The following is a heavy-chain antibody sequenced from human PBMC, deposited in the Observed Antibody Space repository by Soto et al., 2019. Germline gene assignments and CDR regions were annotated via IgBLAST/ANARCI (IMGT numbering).Heavy chain of an antibody. CDR2: ISAYNGNT. Sequence: GASVKVSCKASGYTFTSYGISWVRQAPGQGLEWMGWISAYNGNTNYAQKLQGRVTMTTDTSTSTAYMELRSLRSDDTAVYYCARDRRDYGALTERNYWGPGTLVTVSS. CDR1: GYTFTSYG. V-gene: IGHV1-18*01. D-gene: IGHD4-17*01. J-gene: IGHJ4*02. CDR3: ARDRRDYGALTERNY.